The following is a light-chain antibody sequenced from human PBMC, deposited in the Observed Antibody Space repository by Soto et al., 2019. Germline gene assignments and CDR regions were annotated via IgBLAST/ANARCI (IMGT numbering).Light chain of an antibody. CDR2: GSS. J-gene: IGKJ3*01. Sequence: EIVLTQSPGTLSLSPGERATLSCWASQSISSNYLAWYQQKPGQAPRLLISGSSIRATGIPKRFSGSASGTNFTLTISSLEPEDFAVFYSQQYGSSPFTFGPGTKVDFK. CDR1: QSISSNY. CDR3: QQYGSSPFT. V-gene: IGKV3-20*01.